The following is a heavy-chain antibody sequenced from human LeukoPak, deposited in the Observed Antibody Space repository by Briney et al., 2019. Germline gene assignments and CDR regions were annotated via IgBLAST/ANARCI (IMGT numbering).Heavy chain of an antibody. V-gene: IGHV3-11*06. Sequence: GGSLRLSCAASGFTFSDYYMSWIRQAPGKGLEWVSYISSSSSYTNYADSVKGRFTISRDNAKNSLYLHMNSLRAEDTALYYCARVSKNLFDYWGQGTLVTVSS. CDR1: GFTFSDYY. CDR3: ARVSKNLFDY. J-gene: IGHJ4*02. CDR2: ISSSSSYT.